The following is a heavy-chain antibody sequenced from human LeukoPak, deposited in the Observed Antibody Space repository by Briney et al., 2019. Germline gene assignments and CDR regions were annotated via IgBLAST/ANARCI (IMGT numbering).Heavy chain of an antibody. D-gene: IGHD2-15*01. Sequence: ASVKVSCKASGYTFTGYYIHWVRQAPGQGLEWMGWISAYNGNTNYAQKLQGRVTMTTDTSTSTAYMELRSLRAEDTAVYYCAKVRQGYCSGGSCSRGGTPMDVWGKGTTVTISS. CDR1: GYTFTGYY. CDR2: ISAYNGNT. J-gene: IGHJ6*03. V-gene: IGHV1-18*04. CDR3: AKVRQGYCSGGSCSRGGTPMDV.